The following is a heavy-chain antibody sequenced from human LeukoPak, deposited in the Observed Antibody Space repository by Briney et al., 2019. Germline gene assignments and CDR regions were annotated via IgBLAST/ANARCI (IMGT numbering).Heavy chain of an antibody. J-gene: IGHJ4*02. CDR1: GFTFSSYS. CDR3: ARVRSSWYYFDY. V-gene: IGHV3-21*01. D-gene: IGHD6-13*01. CDR2: ISSSSSYI. Sequence: GGSLRLSCAASGFTFSSYSMNWVRQAPGKGLEWVSSISSSSSYIYYADSVKGGFTISRDNAKNSLYLQMNRLRAEDTAVYYCARVRSSWYYFDYWGQGTRVTVSS.